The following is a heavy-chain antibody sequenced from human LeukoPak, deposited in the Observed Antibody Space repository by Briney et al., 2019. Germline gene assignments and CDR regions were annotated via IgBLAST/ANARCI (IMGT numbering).Heavy chain of an antibody. D-gene: IGHD2-15*01. J-gene: IGHJ6*03. CDR3: AREAASFGTSLGYMDV. Sequence: ASVKVSCKASGYTFIDNYIHWLRQAPGQGLEWMGWINPHNGGTKYALKFQGRVTMTSDRSTTTVYMEVTRLRSDDTAVFYCAREAASFGTSLGYMDVWGKGTTVTVSS. CDR2: INPHNGGT. CDR1: GYTFIDNY. V-gene: IGHV1-2*02.